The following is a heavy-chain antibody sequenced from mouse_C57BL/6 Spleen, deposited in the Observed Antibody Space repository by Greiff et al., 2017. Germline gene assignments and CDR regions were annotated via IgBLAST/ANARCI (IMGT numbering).Heavy chain of an antibody. CDR3: ARVPYGNYVYFDF. Sequence: VQLQQPGAELVRPGTSVKLSCKASGYTFTSYWMHWVKQRPGQGLEWIGVIDPSDSYTNYNQKFKGKATLTVDTSSSTAYMQLSSLTSEDSAVYYCARVPYGNYVYFDFWGPGTTLTVSS. J-gene: IGHJ2*01. D-gene: IGHD2-1*01. CDR1: GYTFTSYW. V-gene: IGHV1-59*01. CDR2: IDPSDSYT.